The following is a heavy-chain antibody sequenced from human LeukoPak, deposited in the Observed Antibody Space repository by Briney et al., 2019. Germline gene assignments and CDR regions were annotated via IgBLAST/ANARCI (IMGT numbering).Heavy chain of an antibody. V-gene: IGHV3-33*01. CDR1: GFTFSTYG. Sequence: PGGSLRLSCAASGFTFSTYGMHWVRQAPGKGLEWVAVVWYDGSNIHYVDSVKGRFTISRDNSKSTLYLQMNSLRAEDTAVYYCARESAAGTCDYWGQGTLVTVSS. CDR3: ARESAAGTCDY. J-gene: IGHJ4*02. CDR2: VWYDGSNI. D-gene: IGHD6-13*01.